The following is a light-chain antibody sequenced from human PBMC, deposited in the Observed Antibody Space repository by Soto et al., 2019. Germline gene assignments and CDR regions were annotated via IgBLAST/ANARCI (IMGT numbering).Light chain of an antibody. CDR1: QGISSY. CDR2: AAS. CDR3: QQLNSYPPS. J-gene: IGKJ5*01. V-gene: IGKV1-9*01. Sequence: DIQLTQSPSFLSASVGDRVTITCRASQGISSYLAWYQQKPVKAPKLLIYAASTLHSGVPSRFSGGRSGTEFTLTISSLQPEDFATYYCQQLNSYPPSFGQGTRLEIK.